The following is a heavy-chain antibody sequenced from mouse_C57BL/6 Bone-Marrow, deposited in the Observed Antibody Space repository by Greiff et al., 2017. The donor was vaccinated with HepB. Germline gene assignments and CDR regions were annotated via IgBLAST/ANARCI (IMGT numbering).Heavy chain of an antibody. CDR3: ARPLYYDYVWFAY. D-gene: IGHD2-4*01. CDR2: IYPSDSET. J-gene: IGHJ3*01. Sequence: QVQLKQPGAELVRPGSSVKLSCKASGYTFTSYWMDWVKQRPGQGLEWIGNIYPSDSETHYNQKFKDKATLTVDKSSSTAYMQLSSLTSEDSAVYYCARPLYYDYVWFAYWGQGTLVTVSA. V-gene: IGHV1-61*01. CDR1: GYTFTSYW.